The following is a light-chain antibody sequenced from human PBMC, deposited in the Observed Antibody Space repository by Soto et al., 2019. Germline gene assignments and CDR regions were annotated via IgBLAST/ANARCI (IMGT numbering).Light chain of an antibody. CDR3: QQYDNLPLT. J-gene: IGKJ4*01. V-gene: IGKV1-33*01. Sequence: EIQMTQSPSSLSASVGVGVTITFRASQDISNYLNWYQQKPGKAPKLLIYDASNLETGVPSRFSGSGSGTDFTFTISSLQPEDIATYYCQQYDNLPLTFGGGTKVDIK. CDR2: DAS. CDR1: QDISNY.